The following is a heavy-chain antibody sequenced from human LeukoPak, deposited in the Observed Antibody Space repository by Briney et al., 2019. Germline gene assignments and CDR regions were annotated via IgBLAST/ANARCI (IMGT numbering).Heavy chain of an antibody. J-gene: IGHJ3*01. CDR2: ISGSGRNT. CDR3: ARDEIPSGT. D-gene: IGHD6-25*01. V-gene: IGHV3-23*01. Sequence: GGTLRLSCAASGFIFNNHALSWVRQTPGKGLEWVSAISGSGRNTYYADSVKGRFTISRDNSRSTVDLQMNSLRVEDTGIYYCARDEIPSGTWGQGTMVIVSS. CDR1: GFIFNNHA.